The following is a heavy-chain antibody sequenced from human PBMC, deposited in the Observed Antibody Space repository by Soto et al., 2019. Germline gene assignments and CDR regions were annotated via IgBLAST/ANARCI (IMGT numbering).Heavy chain of an antibody. CDR3: AKGRLAVGFYAFDI. CDR2: ITWESGSI. V-gene: IGHV3-9*01. J-gene: IGHJ3*02. D-gene: IGHD6-19*01. Sequence: GGSLRLSCAASGFTFDDYAMHWVRQAPGKGLEWVSGITWESGSIGYADSVQGRFTISRDNAKNSLYLQMNSLRTEDTALYYCAKGRLAVGFYAFDIWGKGTTVTVSS. CDR1: GFTFDDYA.